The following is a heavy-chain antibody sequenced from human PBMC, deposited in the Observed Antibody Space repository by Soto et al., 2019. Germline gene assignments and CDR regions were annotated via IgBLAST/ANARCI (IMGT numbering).Heavy chain of an antibody. D-gene: IGHD3-9*01. CDR1: GGSISSSSYY. CDR3: ARHLRYYDILTRSFYYYYYGMDV. J-gene: IGHJ6*02. Sequence: KPSETLSLTCTVSGGSISSSSYYWGWIRQPPGKGLEWIGSIYYSGSTYYNPSPKSRVTISVDTSKNQFSLKLSSVTAADTAVYYCARHLRYYDILTRSFYYYYYGMDVWGQGTTVTVSS. CDR2: IYYSGST. V-gene: IGHV4-39*01.